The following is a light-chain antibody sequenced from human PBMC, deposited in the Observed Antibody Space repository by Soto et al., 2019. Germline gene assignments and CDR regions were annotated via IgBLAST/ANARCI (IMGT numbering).Light chain of an antibody. CDR1: QSVRRN. V-gene: IGKV3-15*01. Sequence: EIVMTQSPVTLSVSPGERATLSCRASQSVRRNLAWYQQKPGQAPRLLISGASTRATGIPARFSGSGSGTEFTLTIGSLEPEDFAVYYCQQRSNWPPVTFGGGTKVEIK. J-gene: IGKJ4*01. CDR2: GAS. CDR3: QQRSNWPPVT.